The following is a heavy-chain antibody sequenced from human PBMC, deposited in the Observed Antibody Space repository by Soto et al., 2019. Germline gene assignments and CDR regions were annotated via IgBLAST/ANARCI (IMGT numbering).Heavy chain of an antibody. D-gene: IGHD1-26*01. J-gene: IGHJ4*02. CDR3: TKPRGYSANYSPL. V-gene: IGHV3-48*04. CDR1: GFSVSDSS. Sequence: EVERVESGGYLVQPGASLRLSCAVCGFSVSDSSLSWVREAPGKGQEWIALISAGASASYYAASLRGRFTISNASANNSVSLQMISLRADATAVYCGTKPRGYSANYSPLWGRGTLVTVSS. CDR2: ISAGASAS.